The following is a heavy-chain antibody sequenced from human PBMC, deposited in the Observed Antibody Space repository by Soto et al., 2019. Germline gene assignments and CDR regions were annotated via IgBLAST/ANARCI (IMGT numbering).Heavy chain of an antibody. CDR3: ARHPWYYYMDV. CDR2: IYYSGST. V-gene: IGHV4-31*03. J-gene: IGHJ6*03. Sequence: SETLSLTCTVSGGSISSGCYYWSWIRQHPGKGLEWIGYIYYSGSTYYNPSLKSRVTISVDTSKNQFSLKLSSVTATDTAVYYCARHPWYYYMDVWGKGTTVTVSS. CDR1: GGSISSGCYY.